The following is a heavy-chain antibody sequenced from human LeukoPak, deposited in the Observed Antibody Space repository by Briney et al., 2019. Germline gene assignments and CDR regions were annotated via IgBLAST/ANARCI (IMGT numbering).Heavy chain of an antibody. J-gene: IGHJ4*02. Sequence: GGSLRLSCAASGFTFSSYGMSWVRQAPGKGLEWVSAISGSGGSTYYADSVKGRFTISRDNSKNTLYLQMNSLRAGDTAVYYCARVGIYDSSGYDYWGQGTLVTVSS. V-gene: IGHV3-23*01. CDR3: ARVGIYDSSGYDY. D-gene: IGHD3-22*01. CDR2: ISGSGGST. CDR1: GFTFSSYG.